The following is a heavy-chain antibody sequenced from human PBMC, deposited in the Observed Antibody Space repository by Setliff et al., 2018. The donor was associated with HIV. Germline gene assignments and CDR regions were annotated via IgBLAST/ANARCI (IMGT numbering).Heavy chain of an antibody. D-gene: IGHD3-10*01. Sequence: PSETLSLTCAVSGYSINIAYYWGWIRQSPGKRLEWIGSGYRSGTTFYNPSLKSRVTISLDTSKNQFSLRLTSVTAADTAVYYCARVYYYGSPHMDVWGKGTTVTVSS. CDR2: GYRSGTT. CDR3: ARVYYYGSPHMDV. J-gene: IGHJ6*04. V-gene: IGHV4-38-2*01. CDR1: GYSINIAYY.